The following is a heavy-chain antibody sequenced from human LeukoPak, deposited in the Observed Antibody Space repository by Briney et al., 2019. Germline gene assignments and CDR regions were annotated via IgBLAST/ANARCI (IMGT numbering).Heavy chain of an antibody. Sequence: ASVKVTCKASGYTFTRYYMHWVRQAPGQGLEWMGWINPNSGGTNYAQKFQGRVIMTRGTSISTAYMELSSLRSDDTAMYYCASGLSSLFSFGAALDYYMDVWGKGTPVTVSS. CDR2: INPNSGGT. CDR1: GYTFTRYY. V-gene: IGHV1-2*02. D-gene: IGHD5-18*01. J-gene: IGHJ6*03. CDR3: ASGLSSLFSFGAALDYYMDV.